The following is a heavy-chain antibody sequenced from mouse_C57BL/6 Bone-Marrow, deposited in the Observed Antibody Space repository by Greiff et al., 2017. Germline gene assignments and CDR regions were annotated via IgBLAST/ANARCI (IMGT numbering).Heavy chain of an antibody. CDR1: GYAFSSSW. Sequence: VQLQQSGPELVKPGASVKISCKASGYAFSSSWMNWVKQRPGKGLEWIGRLYPGDGDTNYNGKFKGKATLTADKSSSTAYMQLSSLTSEDSAVYFCARGSGRDYWGQGTTLTVAS. CDR2: LYPGDGDT. D-gene: IGHD3-2*02. V-gene: IGHV1-82*01. CDR3: ARGSGRDY. J-gene: IGHJ2*01.